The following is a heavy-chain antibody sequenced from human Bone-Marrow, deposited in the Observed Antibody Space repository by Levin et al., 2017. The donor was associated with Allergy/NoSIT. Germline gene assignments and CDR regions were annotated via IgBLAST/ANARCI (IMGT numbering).Heavy chain of an antibody. Sequence: PGGSLRLSCAASGFTFSSYWMSWVRQAPGKGLEWVANIKQDGSEKYYVDSVKGRFTISRDNAKNSLYLQMNSLRAEDTAVYYCARDVDYGDYVGAFDIWGQGTMVTVSS. V-gene: IGHV3-7*03. CDR3: ARDVDYGDYVGAFDI. CDR1: GFTFSSYW. CDR2: IKQDGSEK. D-gene: IGHD4-17*01. J-gene: IGHJ3*02.